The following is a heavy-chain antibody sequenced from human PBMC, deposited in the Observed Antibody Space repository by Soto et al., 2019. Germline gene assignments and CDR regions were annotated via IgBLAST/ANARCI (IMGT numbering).Heavy chain of an antibody. CDR1: GFTFSSYA. CDR2: ISSSGDTT. J-gene: IGHJ4*02. CDR3: AKDPGSGSYYGPPDY. V-gene: IGHV3-23*01. Sequence: PGGSLRLSCAASGFTFSSYAMSWVRQAPGKGLEWVSVISSSGDTTYYADAVKGRFTISRDNSKNTLYLQMNSLRAEDTAVYYCAKDPGSGSYYGPPDYWGQGTLVTVSS. D-gene: IGHD3-10*01.